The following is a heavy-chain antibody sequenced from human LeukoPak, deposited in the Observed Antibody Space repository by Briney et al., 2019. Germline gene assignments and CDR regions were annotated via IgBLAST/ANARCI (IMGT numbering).Heavy chain of an antibody. CDR2: ISYDGSNK. V-gene: IGHV3-30*18. Sequence: GRSLRLSCAASGFTFSSYGMHWVRQAPGKGLEWVAVISYDGSNKYYADSVKGRFTISRDNSNLYLHMTSLRDEDTALYYCAKGSFDVWGQGTVVIVSS. J-gene: IGHJ3*01. CDR1: GFTFSSYG. CDR3: AKGSFDV.